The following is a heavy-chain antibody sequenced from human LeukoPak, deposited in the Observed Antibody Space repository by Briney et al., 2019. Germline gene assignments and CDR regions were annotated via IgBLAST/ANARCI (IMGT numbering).Heavy chain of an antibody. CDR1: GGSISSSSYY. CDR2: IYYSGST. Sequence: PSETLSLTCTVSGGSISSSSYYWGWIRQPPGKGLEWIVSIYYSGSTYYNPSLKSRVTISVDTSKNQFSLKLSSVTAADTAVYYCARGVRLAAAGVGHYFDYWGQGTLVTVSS. J-gene: IGHJ4*02. V-gene: IGHV4-39*07. D-gene: IGHD6-13*01. CDR3: ARGVRLAAAGVGHYFDY.